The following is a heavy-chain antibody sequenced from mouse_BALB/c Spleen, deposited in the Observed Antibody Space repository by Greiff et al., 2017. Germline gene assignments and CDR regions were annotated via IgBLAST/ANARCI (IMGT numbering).Heavy chain of an antibody. Sequence: QVQLQQSAAELTRPGASVKMSCKASGYTFTSYTMHWVKQRPGQGLEWIGYINPSSGYTEYNQKFKDKTTLTADKSSSTAYMQLSSLTSEDSAVYYCAREKGYGNSLAYWGQGTLVTVSA. CDR1: GYTFTSYT. J-gene: IGHJ3*01. CDR2: INPSSGYT. CDR3: AREKGYGNSLAY. V-gene: IGHV1-4*02. D-gene: IGHD2-10*02.